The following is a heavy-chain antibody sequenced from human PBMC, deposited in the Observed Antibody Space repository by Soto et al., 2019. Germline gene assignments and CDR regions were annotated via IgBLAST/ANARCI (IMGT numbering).Heavy chain of an antibody. Sequence: QVQLVQSGAEVKKPGSSVQVSCKASGGTFSSYAINWVRQAPGQGLEWMGGIIPIFGTANYAQKFQGRVTITADECTSTAYLELSSLSTEDTAVYYCARGSGGSFYYYYGMDVWGQGTTVTVSS. CDR3: ARGSGGSFYYYYGMDV. V-gene: IGHV1-69*12. CDR1: GGTFSSYA. CDR2: IIPIFGTA. D-gene: IGHD2-15*01. J-gene: IGHJ6*02.